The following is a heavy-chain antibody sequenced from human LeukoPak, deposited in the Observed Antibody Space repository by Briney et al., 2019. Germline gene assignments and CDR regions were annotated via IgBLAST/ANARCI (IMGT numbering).Heavy chain of an antibody. V-gene: IGHV4-38-2*01. J-gene: IGHJ4*02. Sequence: PSETLSLTCGVSGDSIRNANYWGWIRQPQGQGLEWIAGMHHGGSTFYNPSLQSRVTISMYTSKNQFSLNLNYVTAADTAVYYCARVASSILGYASFDFWGQGTLVTVSS. D-gene: IGHD2-2*01. CDR2: MHHGGST. CDR3: ARVASSILGYASFDF. CDR1: GDSIRNANY.